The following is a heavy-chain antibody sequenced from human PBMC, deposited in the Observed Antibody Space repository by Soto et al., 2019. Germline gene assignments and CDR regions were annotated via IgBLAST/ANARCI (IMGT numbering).Heavy chain of an antibody. CDR1: GGSISSSSYY. Sequence: QLQLQESGPGLVKPSETLSLTCTVSGGSISSSSYYWGWIRQPPGKGLEWIGSIYYSGSTYYNPSLKCRVSISVDTSKNHFSLKLSSVTAADTAVYYCARHDWAKPFDYWGQGTLVTVSS. CDR2: IYYSGST. D-gene: IGHD3-9*01. V-gene: IGHV4-39*01. CDR3: ARHDWAKPFDY. J-gene: IGHJ4*02.